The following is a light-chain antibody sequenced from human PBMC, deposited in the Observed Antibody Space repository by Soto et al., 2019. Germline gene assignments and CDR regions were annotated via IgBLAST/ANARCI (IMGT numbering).Light chain of an antibody. CDR2: AAY. Sequence: AGVGDSVTSTCRASQGISNYLAWYQQKPGKVNKIMIYAAYTLQSGVQYRFSGSGSGTDFILTIRSMQPEDFATYYCQPSYSTHPPLGNGTKLDLK. CDR1: QGISNY. J-gene: IGKJ1*01. V-gene: IGKV1-27*01. CDR3: QPSYSTHPP.